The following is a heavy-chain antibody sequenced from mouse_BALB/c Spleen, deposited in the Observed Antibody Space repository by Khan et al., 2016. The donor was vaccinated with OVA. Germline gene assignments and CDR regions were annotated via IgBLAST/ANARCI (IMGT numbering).Heavy chain of an antibody. Sequence: VQLQQPGTELVRPGASVKLSCKASGYTFTNYWINWVKQRPGQGLEWIGNIYPSDSYTNYHQKFKDKATLTVDKSSSTAYMQLSSPTSEDSAVYCCTREGFDGSSFAYWGQGTLVTVSA. D-gene: IGHD2-3*01. CDR3: TREGFDGSSFAY. CDR1: GYTFTNYW. CDR2: IYPSDSYT. J-gene: IGHJ3*01. V-gene: IGHV1-69*02.